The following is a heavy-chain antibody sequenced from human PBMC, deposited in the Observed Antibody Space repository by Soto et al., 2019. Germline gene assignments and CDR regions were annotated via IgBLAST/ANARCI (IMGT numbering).Heavy chain of an antibody. D-gene: IGHD3-22*01. V-gene: IGHV3-15*07. CDR3: TTDYYDSSGYYYPKYFQH. Sequence: GGSLRLSCAASGFTFSNAWMNWVRQAPGKGLEWVGRIKSKTDGGTTDYAAPVKGRFTISRDDSKNTLYLQMNSLKTEDTAVYYCTTDYYDSSGYYYPKYFQHWGQGTLVTVSS. J-gene: IGHJ1*01. CDR1: GFTFSNAW. CDR2: IKSKTDGGTT.